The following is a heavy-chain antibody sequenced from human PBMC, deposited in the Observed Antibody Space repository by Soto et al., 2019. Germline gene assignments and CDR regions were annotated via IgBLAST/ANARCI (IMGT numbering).Heavy chain of an antibody. CDR2: INPNSGGT. J-gene: IGHJ6*02. Sequence: ASVKVSCKASGYTFTGYYMHWVRQAPGQGLEWMGWINPNSGGTNYAQKFQGRVTMTRDTSISTAYMELSRLRSDDTAVYYCARAEDRSRYYGMDVWGQGTTVTVSS. V-gene: IGHV1-2*02. CDR3: ARAEDRSRYYGMDV. CDR1: GYTFTGYY.